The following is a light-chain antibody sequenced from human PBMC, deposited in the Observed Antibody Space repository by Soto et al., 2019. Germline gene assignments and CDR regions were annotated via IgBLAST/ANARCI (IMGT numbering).Light chain of an antibody. J-gene: IGLJ1*01. V-gene: IGLV2-23*02. CDR3: CSYAGDSYV. CDR2: DVS. Sequence: QSVLTQPASVSGSPGQSITISCTGTSSDVGNYNLVSWYQQHPGKAPKLMIYDVSKRPSGVSNRFSGSKSGNTASLTISGLQADDEADYYCCSYAGDSYVFGTGTKVTAL. CDR1: SSDVGNYNL.